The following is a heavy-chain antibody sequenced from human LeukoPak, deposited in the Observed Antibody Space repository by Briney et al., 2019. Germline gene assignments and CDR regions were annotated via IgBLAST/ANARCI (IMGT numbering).Heavy chain of an antibody. CDR2: ISGYNGNT. Sequence: ASVKVSCKASGYTFTTYGISWVRQAPGHGLEWMGWISGYNGNTNYAQRLQGRVTMTTDTSTSTAYMELRSLRSDDTAVYYCARDTVEMATKDAFDIWGQGTMVTVSS. J-gene: IGHJ3*02. CDR3: ARDTVEMATKDAFDI. V-gene: IGHV1-18*01. CDR1: GYTFTTYG. D-gene: IGHD5-24*01.